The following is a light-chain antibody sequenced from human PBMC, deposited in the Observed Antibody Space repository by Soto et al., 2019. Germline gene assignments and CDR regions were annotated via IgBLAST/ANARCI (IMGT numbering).Light chain of an antibody. Sequence: QSVLTQPASVSGSPGQSITISCTGTSSDVGGYNFVSWYQQHPGKAPQLMIYEVSHRPSRVSNRFSGSKSGNTASLTISGLQAEDEADYFCSFYTSSSTIEVLFGGGTKLTVL. CDR3: SFYTSSSTIEVL. V-gene: IGLV2-14*01. J-gene: IGLJ2*01. CDR2: EVS. CDR1: SSDVGGYNF.